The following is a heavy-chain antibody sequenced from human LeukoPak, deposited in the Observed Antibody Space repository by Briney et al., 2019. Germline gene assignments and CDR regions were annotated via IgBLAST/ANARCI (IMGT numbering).Heavy chain of an antibody. Sequence: PGGYLRLSCAASGFTFSSYAMSWVRQATGKGLEWVSAISGSGGSTYYADSVKGRFTISRDNSKNTLYLQMNSQSAEDTAVYYCSCTVVPIALPPRWFEPWGQGTLVTVSS. CDR2: ISGSGGST. V-gene: IGHV3-23*01. D-gene: IGHD2-2*01. CDR3: SCTVVPIALPPRWFEP. J-gene: IGHJ5*02. CDR1: GFTFSSYA.